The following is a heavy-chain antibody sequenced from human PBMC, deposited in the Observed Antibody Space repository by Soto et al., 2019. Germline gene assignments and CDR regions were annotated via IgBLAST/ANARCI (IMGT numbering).Heavy chain of an antibody. CDR3: ARDVVVISHYYGMDV. V-gene: IGHV4-59*01. J-gene: IGHJ6*02. Sequence: SETLSLTCTVSGGSISSYYWSWIRQPPGKGLEWIGYIYYSGSTNYNPSLKSRVTISVDTSKNQFSLKLSSVTAADTAVYYCARDVVVISHYYGMDVWGQGTTVTVSS. CDR2: IYYSGST. D-gene: IGHD3-22*01. CDR1: GGSISSYY.